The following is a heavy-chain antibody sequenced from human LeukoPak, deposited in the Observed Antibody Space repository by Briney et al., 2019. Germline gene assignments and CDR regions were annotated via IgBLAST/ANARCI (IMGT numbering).Heavy chain of an antibody. CDR3: AKDRQGDGFYNFDY. J-gene: IGHJ4*02. CDR2: ILGDATA. D-gene: IGHD5-24*01. V-gene: IGHV3-23*01. CDR1: GFRFSDYT. Sequence: GGSLRLSCTVSGFRFSDYTMNWVRQAPGQGLEWVSVILGDATAYYADSVKGRFTVSRDNSKNTLFLQLNALRAEDTAVYFCAKDRQGDGFYNFDYWGPGTPVIVSP.